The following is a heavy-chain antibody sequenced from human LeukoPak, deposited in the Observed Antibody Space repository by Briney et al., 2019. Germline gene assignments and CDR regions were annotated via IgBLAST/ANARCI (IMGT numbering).Heavy chain of an antibody. Sequence: PGGSLRLSCAASGFTFSSYWMSWVRQAPGKGLEWVANIKQDGSEKYYVDSVKGRFTISRDNAKNSLYLQMNSLRAEDTAVYYCARDISGSYWTKPYFDYWGQGTLVTVYS. CDR1: GFTFSSYW. J-gene: IGHJ4*02. D-gene: IGHD1-26*01. CDR3: ARDISGSYWTKPYFDY. V-gene: IGHV3-7*01. CDR2: IKQDGSEK.